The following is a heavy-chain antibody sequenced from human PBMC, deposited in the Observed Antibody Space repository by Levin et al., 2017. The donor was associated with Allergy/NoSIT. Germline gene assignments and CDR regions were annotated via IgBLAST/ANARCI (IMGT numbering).Heavy chain of an antibody. V-gene: IGHV5-51*01. Sequence: GESLKISCKGSGYSFTSYWIGWVRQMPGKGLEWMGIIYPGDSDTRYSPSFQGQVTISTDKSISTAYLQWSSLKASDTAMYYCARILEGYSSGWFDAFDIWGQGTMVTVSS. CDR3: ARILEGYSSGWFDAFDI. D-gene: IGHD6-19*01. CDR1: GYSFTSYW. CDR2: IYPGDSDT. J-gene: IGHJ3*02.